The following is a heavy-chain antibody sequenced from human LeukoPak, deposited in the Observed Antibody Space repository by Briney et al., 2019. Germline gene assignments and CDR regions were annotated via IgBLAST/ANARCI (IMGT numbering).Heavy chain of an antibody. CDR2: IYYSGST. J-gene: IGHJ6*02. V-gene: IGHV4-59*08. Sequence: SETLSLTCTVSGGSISSYYWSWIRQPPGKGLEWIGYIYYSGSTNYNPSLKSRVTISVDTSKNQFSLKLSSVTAADTAVYYCARQSYGRRGDYGMDVWGQGTTVTVSS. CDR3: ARQSYGRRGDYGMDV. D-gene: IGHD5-18*01. CDR1: GGSISSYY.